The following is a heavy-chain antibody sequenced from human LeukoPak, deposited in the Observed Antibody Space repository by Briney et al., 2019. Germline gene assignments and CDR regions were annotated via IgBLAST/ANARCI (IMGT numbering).Heavy chain of an antibody. V-gene: IGHV3-23*01. CDR2: ISGSGGST. CDR1: GFTFSSYA. Sequence: SVGSLRLSCAASGFTFSSYAMSWVREAPGEGLERVLAISGSGGSTYYADSVKGRFTISRDNSKNTLYLQMNSLRAEDTAVYYCAKGSLMWLLGTAWGQGTLVTVSS. D-gene: IGHD3-22*01. CDR3: AKGSLMWLLGTA. J-gene: IGHJ4*02.